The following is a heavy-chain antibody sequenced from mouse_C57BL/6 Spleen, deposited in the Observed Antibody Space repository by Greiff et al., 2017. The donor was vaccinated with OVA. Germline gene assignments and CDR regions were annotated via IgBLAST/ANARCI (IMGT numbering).Heavy chain of an antibody. CDR2: ISYDGSN. D-gene: IGHD2-4*01. CDR1: GYSITSGYY. Sequence: EVHLVESGPGLVKPSQSLSLTCSVTGYSITSGYYWNWLRQFPGNKLEWMGYISYDGSNNYNPSLKNRISITRDTSKNQFFLKLNSVTTEDTATYYCARDDYDDGAWFAYWGQGTLVTVSA. J-gene: IGHJ3*01. CDR3: ARDDYDDGAWFAY. V-gene: IGHV3-6*01.